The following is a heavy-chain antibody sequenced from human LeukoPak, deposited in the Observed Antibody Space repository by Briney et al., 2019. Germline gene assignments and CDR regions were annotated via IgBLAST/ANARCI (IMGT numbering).Heavy chain of an antibody. V-gene: IGHV3-23*01. CDR1: GFTFSSYA. Sequence: PGGSLRLSCAASGFTFSSYALNWVRQAPGKGLEWVSVISGSGSRTYYADSVQGRFTISRDNSKNTLYLQTNSLRVEDTAVYYCAKVRDIIVVPASNPLDYWGQGTLVTVSS. CDR2: ISGSGSRT. CDR3: AKVRDIIVVPASNPLDY. D-gene: IGHD2-2*01. J-gene: IGHJ4*02.